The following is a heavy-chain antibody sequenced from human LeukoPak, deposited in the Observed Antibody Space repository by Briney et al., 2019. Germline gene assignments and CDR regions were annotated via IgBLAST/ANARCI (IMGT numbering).Heavy chain of an antibody. CDR3: ARLRTKGGYFYDNSGYYYFDY. CDR2: IYYSGST. J-gene: IGHJ4*02. CDR1: GGSISSSSYY. D-gene: IGHD3-22*01. V-gene: IGHV4-39*01. Sequence: SETLSLTCTVSGGSISSSSYYWGWIRQPPGKGLEWIGSIYYSGSTYYNPSLKSRVTISVDTSKNQFSLKLSSVTAADTAVYYCARLRTKGGYFYDNSGYYYFDYWGQGALVTVSS.